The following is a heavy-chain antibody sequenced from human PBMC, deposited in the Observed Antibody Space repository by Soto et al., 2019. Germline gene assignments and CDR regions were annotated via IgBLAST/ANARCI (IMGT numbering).Heavy chain of an antibody. CDR2: INPSGGST. Sequence: ASVKVSCKASGYTFTSYYMHWVRQAPGQGLEWMGIINPSGGSTSYAQKFQGRVTMTRDTSTSTVYMELSGLRSEDTAVYYCARGSRAVLRFLEQNWFDPWGQGTLVTVSS. D-gene: IGHD3-3*01. V-gene: IGHV1-46*03. CDR3: ARGSRAVLRFLEQNWFDP. CDR1: GYTFTSYY. J-gene: IGHJ5*02.